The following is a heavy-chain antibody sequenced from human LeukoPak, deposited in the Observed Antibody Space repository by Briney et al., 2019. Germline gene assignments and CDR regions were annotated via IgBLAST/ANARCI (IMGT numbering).Heavy chain of an antibody. CDR2: IFNSGST. CDR3: ARLYYYGSGARRAFDY. V-gene: IGHV4-39*07. J-gene: IGHJ4*02. CDR1: GGSISSSKYY. D-gene: IGHD3-10*01. Sequence: PSETLSLTCTVSGGSISSSKYYWGWIRQPPGKGLEWTGTIFNSGSTHYNPSLKSRVTISVDTSKNQFSLKLSSVTAADTAVYYCARLYYYGSGARRAFDYWGQGTLVTVSS.